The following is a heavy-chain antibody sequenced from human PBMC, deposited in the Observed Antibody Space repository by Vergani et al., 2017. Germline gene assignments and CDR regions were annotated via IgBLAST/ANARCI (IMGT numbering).Heavy chain of an antibody. CDR2: ISYDGSNK. J-gene: IGHJ4*02. V-gene: IGHV3-30*19. Sequence: QEQLLQSGGGVVQPGGSLRLSCIGSGYTFGHFDMHWVRQAPGRGLEWVAVISYDGSNKYYADSVKGRFTISRDNSKNTLYLQMNSLRAEDTAVYYCAREPNWDIDYWGQGTLVTVSS. CDR1: GYTFGHFD. D-gene: IGHD7-27*01. CDR3: AREPNWDIDY.